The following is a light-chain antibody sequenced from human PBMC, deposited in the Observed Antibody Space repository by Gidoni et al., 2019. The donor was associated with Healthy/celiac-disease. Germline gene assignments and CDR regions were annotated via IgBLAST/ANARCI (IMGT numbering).Light chain of an antibody. V-gene: IGKV3-11*01. J-gene: IGKJ1*01. CDR3: QQRSNWPPWT. CDR2: DAS. CDR1: QSVSSY. Sequence: IVLTQSPATLSLSPGERATLFCRASQSVSSYLAWYQQKPGQAPRLLIYDASNSATGIPARFSGSGSGTDFTLTISSLEPEDFAVYYCQQRSNWPPWTFGQXTKVEIK.